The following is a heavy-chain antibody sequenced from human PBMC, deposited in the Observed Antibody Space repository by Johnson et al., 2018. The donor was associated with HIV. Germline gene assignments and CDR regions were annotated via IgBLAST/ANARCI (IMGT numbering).Heavy chain of an antibody. CDR3: ARSHRYGNMVATIRPFDI. J-gene: IGHJ3*02. CDR2: INWNGVRT. Sequence: VQLVESGGGVVRPGGSLRLSCAASGFNFDDYGMSWVRQDPGKGLEWVSGINWNGVRTGYADYVKGRFTISIDNAKYSLNLQMNSLRAEDTALYYCARSHRYGNMVATIRPFDIWGQGTMVTVSS. CDR1: GFNFDDYG. V-gene: IGHV3-20*04. D-gene: IGHD5-12*01.